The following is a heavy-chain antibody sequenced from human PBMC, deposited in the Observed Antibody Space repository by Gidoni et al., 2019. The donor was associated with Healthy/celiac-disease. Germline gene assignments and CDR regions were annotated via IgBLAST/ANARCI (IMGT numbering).Heavy chain of an antibody. Sequence: QVQLQQWGAGLLKPSETLSLTCAVHGWSFRCYYWSWIRQPPGKGLEWIGEINHSGSTNYNPSLKSRVTISVDTSKNQFSLKLSSVTAADTAVYYCARGAGTMVRGAFPPYYYMDVWGKGTTVTVSS. CDR1: GWSFRCYY. CDR3: ARGAGTMVRGAFPPYYYMDV. CDR2: INHSGST. D-gene: IGHD3-10*01. J-gene: IGHJ6*03. V-gene: IGHV4-34*01.